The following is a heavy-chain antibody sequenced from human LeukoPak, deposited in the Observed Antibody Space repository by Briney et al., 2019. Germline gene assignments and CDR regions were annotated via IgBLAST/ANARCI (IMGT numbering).Heavy chain of an antibody. CDR1: GGSFTFTSHA. CDR2: IIPIFGTT. D-gene: IGHD3-10*01. J-gene: IGHJ5*02. Sequence: GASVTVSCKASGGSFTFTSHAISWVRQAPGQGLEWMGRIIPIFGTTNYAQKFQGRVTITTDESTSTAYMELSSLRSEDTAVYYCAREGRPGAFDPWGQGTLVTVSS. V-gene: IGHV1-69*05. CDR3: AREGRPGAFDP.